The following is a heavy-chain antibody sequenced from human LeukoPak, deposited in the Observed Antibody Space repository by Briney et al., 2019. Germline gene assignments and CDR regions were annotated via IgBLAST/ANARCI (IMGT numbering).Heavy chain of an antibody. Sequence: ASVKVSCKASGYTFINYYMHWVRQAPGQGLEWMGRFIPILGIANYAQKFQGRVTITADKSTSTAYMELSSLRSEDTAVYYCARGGTRSYCSSTSCYAISRYYYYGMDVWGQGTTVTVSS. CDR2: FIPILGIA. J-gene: IGHJ6*02. CDR1: GYTFINYY. CDR3: ARGGTRSYCSSTSCYAISRYYYYGMDV. D-gene: IGHD2-2*01. V-gene: IGHV1-69*04.